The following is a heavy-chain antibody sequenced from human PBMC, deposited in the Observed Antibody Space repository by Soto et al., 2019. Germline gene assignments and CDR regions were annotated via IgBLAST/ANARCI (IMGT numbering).Heavy chain of an antibody. CDR3: ASEGPRYYYSLGTSRGNWFDP. CDR1: GGSISSGDYY. J-gene: IGHJ5*02. Sequence: QVQLQESGPGLVKPSPTLSFTCTVSGGSISSGDYYWSWIRQPPGQGLEWIGYLYYSGCTYYNPSIKSRVSISVETSNNQFSLKLSSVTAASTAVYYCASEGPRYYYSLGTSRGNWFDPWCQATLVTVSS. D-gene: IGHD3-10*01. CDR2: LYYSGCT. V-gene: IGHV4-30-4*01.